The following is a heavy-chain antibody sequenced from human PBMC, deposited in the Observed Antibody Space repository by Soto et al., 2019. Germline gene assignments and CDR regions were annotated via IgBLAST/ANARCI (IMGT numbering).Heavy chain of an antibody. Sequence: PSETLSLTCTVSGASMSPSYWSWIRQPPGKGLEWIGYIYYSGSTSYNPSLQSRVTMSVDTSKNQFSLKMTSVTAADTAVYFCARQAGAFGYYMDVWGKGATVTVSS. CDR1: GASMSPSY. CDR2: IYYSGST. CDR3: ARQAGAFGYYMDV. J-gene: IGHJ6*03. V-gene: IGHV4-59*08. D-gene: IGHD3-16*01.